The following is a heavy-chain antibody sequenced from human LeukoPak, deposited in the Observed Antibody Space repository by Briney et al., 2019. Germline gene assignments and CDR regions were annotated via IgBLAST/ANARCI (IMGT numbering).Heavy chain of an antibody. CDR1: GGSFSGYY. CDR3: ARGFSGSYGY. V-gene: IGHV4-34*01. J-gene: IGHJ4*02. Sequence: SETLSLTCAVYGGSFSGYYWSWIRQPPGKGLEWIGEINHSGSTNYNPSLKSRVTIPVDTSKNQFSLKLSSVTAADTAVYYCARGFSGSYGYWGQGTLVTVSS. CDR2: INHSGST. D-gene: IGHD1-26*01.